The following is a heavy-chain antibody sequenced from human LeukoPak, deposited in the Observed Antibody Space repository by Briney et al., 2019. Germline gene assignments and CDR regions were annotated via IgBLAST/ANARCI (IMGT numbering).Heavy chain of an antibody. CDR1: GGSFSGYH. V-gene: IGHV4-34*01. CDR3: ARGFGSWSVANEFDY. J-gene: IGHJ4*02. CDR2: INHSGST. Sequence: PSETLSLTCAVYGGSFSGYHWSWIRQPPGEGLEWIGEINHSGSTNYNPSLKSRVTISVDTSKNQFSLKLSSVTAADTAVYYCARGFGSWSVANEFDYWGQGTLVTVSS. D-gene: IGHD3-3*01.